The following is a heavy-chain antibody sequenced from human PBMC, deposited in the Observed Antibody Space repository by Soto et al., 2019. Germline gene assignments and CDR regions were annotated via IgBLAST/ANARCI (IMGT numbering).Heavy chain of an antibody. D-gene: IGHD6-19*01. CDR1: GFTFSSYG. Sequence: GGSLRLSCAASGFTFSSYGMHWVRQAPGKGLEWVAVIWYDGSNKYYADSVKGRFTFSRDNSKNMVSLEMTSLRAEDTAVYFCAKGGRQWLVTSDFNYWGQGALVTVSS. V-gene: IGHV3-30*02. CDR3: AKGGRQWLVTSDFNY. CDR2: IWYDGSNK. J-gene: IGHJ4*02.